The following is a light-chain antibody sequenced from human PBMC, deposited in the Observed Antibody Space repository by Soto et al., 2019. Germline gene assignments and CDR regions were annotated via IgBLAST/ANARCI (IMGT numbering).Light chain of an antibody. CDR2: DVS. J-gene: IGLJ1*01. V-gene: IGLV2-14*01. CDR3: SSYTSRSTLGV. Sequence: QSVLTQPASVSGSPGQSITISCTGTSSDVGGYNYVSWYQQHPGKAPKLMIYDVSNRPSGVSNRFSGSKSGNTASLTISGLQAEDEAGYYCSSYTSRSTLGVFGTGTKVTVL. CDR1: SSDVGGYNY.